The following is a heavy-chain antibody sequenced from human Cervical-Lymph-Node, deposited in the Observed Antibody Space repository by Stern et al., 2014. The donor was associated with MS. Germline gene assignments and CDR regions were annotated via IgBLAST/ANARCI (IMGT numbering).Heavy chain of an antibody. CDR1: GGSISTYY. D-gene: IGHD5-12*01. J-gene: IGHJ4*02. V-gene: IGHV4-59*01. CDR2: IYYSGNT. Sequence: QVKLQESGPGLVKPSETLSLTCLISGGSISTYYWSWVRQPPGKGMEWIGYIYYSGNTNYNPSLKSRVAMSVDTSKNQFSLKLDSVTAGDTAVYYCARDDGYSGYDSWGQGTLVTVSS. CDR3: ARDDGYSGYDS.